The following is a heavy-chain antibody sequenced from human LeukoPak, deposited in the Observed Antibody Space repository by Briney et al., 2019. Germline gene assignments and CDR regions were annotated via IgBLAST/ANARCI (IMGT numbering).Heavy chain of an antibody. J-gene: IGHJ6*02. V-gene: IGHV4-30-4*01. CDR3: ARALGYCGSTKCNYGLDV. Sequence: SETLFLTCTVSGGSISSGDFYWSWIRQPPGKGLEWIVYIYYSGSTYYNPSLKSRVTISVDTSKNEFPLKLSSVTAADTAVYYCARALGYCGSTKCNYGLDVWGQGTTVTVSS. CDR1: GGSISSGDFY. D-gene: IGHD2-2*01. CDR2: IYYSGST.